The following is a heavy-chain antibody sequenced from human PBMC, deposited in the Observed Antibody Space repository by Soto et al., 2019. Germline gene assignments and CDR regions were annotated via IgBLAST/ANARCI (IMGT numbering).Heavy chain of an antibody. V-gene: IGHV1-69*02. J-gene: IGHJ4*02. Sequence: QVQLVQSGAEVKKPGSSVKVSCKASGGVFSSHTISWVRQAPGQGLEWLGRIIPIISIVNYAQKFQDRASVASDKPTNIAYMELNNLRLEDTVVYFCAGLMGNSTGWVDYWGQGTLVTVSS. CDR2: IIPIISIV. CDR1: GGVFSSHT. CDR3: AGLMGNSTGWVDY. D-gene: IGHD2-8*02.